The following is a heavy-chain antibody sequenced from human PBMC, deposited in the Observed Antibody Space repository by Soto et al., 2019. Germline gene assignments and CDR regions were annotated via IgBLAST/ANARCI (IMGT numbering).Heavy chain of an antibody. CDR3: ARAIRFLEWLLWSSDAFDI. J-gene: IGHJ3*02. D-gene: IGHD3-3*01. Sequence: ASVKVSCKASGYTFTSYAMHWVRQAPGQRLEWMGWINAGNGNTKYSQKFQGRVTITRDTSASTAYMELSSLRSEDTAVYYCARAIRFLEWLLWSSDAFDIWGQGTMVTVS. CDR2: INAGNGNT. CDR1: GYTFTSYA. V-gene: IGHV1-3*01.